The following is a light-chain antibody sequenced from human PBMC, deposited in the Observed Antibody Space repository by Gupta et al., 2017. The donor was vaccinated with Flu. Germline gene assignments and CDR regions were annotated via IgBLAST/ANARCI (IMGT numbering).Light chain of an antibody. V-gene: IGKV3-11*01. CDR1: QSAGRY. CDR2: EAS. CDR3: QPHNS. Sequence: EIVLTQSPGTLSLSPGERATLSCRASQSAGRYLAGDQQRPGQAPRLRICEASNRATDIKDRFSGSGSGTDFTRPRSSIEPDDFARNVGQPHNSFGQGTRLDIK. J-gene: IGKJ5*01.